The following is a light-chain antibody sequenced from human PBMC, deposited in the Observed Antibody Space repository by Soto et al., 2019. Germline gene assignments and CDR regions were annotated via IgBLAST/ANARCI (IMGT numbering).Light chain of an antibody. CDR3: YSIRGTTWV. Sequence: QSVLTQPAAMSGSPGQSITISCTGTDNKYVSWYQQHPGKAPKLMIYDVGNRPSGVSNRFSGSRSGSTASLTISGLQAEDESDYYCYSIRGTTWVFGGGTKLTVL. V-gene: IGLV2-14*01. J-gene: IGLJ3*02. CDR1: DNKY. CDR2: DVG.